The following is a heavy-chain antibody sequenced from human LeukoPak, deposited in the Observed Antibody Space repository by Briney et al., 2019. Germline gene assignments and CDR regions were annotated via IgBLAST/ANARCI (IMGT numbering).Heavy chain of an antibody. V-gene: IGHV1-18*01. J-gene: IGHJ5*02. D-gene: IGHD3-3*01. CDR1: GYTFTSYG. CDR3: ARFSDFWSGYKGSGFDP. CDR2: ISAYNGNT. Sequence: ASVKVSCKASGYTFTSYGISWVRQAPGQGLEWMGWISAYNGNTNYAQKLQGRVTMTTDTSTSTAYMELRSLRSDDTAVYYCARFSDFWSGYKGSGFDPWGQGTLVTVSS.